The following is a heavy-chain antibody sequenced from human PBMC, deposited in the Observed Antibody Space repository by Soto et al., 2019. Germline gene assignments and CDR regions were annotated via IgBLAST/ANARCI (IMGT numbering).Heavy chain of an antibody. CDR3: TTFSTYYDILTGYSNSYYFDY. V-gene: IGHV3-15*07. CDR2: IKSKTDGGTT. J-gene: IGHJ4*02. D-gene: IGHD3-9*01. CDR1: GFTFSNAW. Sequence: GGSLRLSCAASGFTFSNAWMNWVRQAPGKGLEWVGRIKSKTDGGTTDYAAPVKGRFTISRDDSKNTLYLQMNSLKTEDTAVYYCTTFSTYYDILTGYSNSYYFDYWGQGTLVTVSS.